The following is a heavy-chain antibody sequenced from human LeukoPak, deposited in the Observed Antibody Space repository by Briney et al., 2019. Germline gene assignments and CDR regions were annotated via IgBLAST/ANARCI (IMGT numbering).Heavy chain of an antibody. CDR1: GGSISSNY. D-gene: IGHD6-19*01. V-gene: IGHV4-59*08. CDR2: IYYSGST. Sequence: SETLSLTRTVSGGSISSNYWSWIRQPPGKGLEWIGYIYYSGSTNYNPSLKSRVTISVDTSKNQFSLKLSSVTAADTAVYYCARYRSGWSGYYCGMDVWGQGTTVTVSS. CDR3: ARYRSGWSGYYCGMDV. J-gene: IGHJ6*02.